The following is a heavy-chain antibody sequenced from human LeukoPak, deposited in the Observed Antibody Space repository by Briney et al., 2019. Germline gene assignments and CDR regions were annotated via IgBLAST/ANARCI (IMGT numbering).Heavy chain of an antibody. Sequence: PGRSLRLSCAASGSTFSSYAMHWVRQAPGKGLEWVAVISYDGSNKYYADSVKGRFTISRDNSKNTLYLQMNSLRAEDTAVYYCARAGGYNSYYFDYWGQGTLVTVSS. J-gene: IGHJ4*02. V-gene: IGHV3-30*04. CDR2: ISYDGSNK. CDR1: GSTFSSYA. CDR3: ARAGGYNSYYFDY. D-gene: IGHD5-24*01.